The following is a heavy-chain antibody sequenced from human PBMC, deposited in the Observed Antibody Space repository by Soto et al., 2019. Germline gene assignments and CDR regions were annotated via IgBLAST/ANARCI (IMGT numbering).Heavy chain of an antibody. J-gene: IGHJ4*02. D-gene: IGHD6-19*01. CDR3: ARAGAVAGNINFDY. Sequence: ASVKVSCKASGYTFTSYGVHWVRRAPGQRLEWMGWINAGNGNTRYSQKFQGRVTINRDTSASTAYMELSRLRSEDTAVYYCARAGAVAGNINFDYWGQGTLVTVPS. CDR1: GYTFTSYG. V-gene: IGHV1-3*01. CDR2: INAGNGNT.